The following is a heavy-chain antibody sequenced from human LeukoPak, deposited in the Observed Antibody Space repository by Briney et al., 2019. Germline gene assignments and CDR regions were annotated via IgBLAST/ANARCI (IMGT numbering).Heavy chain of an antibody. D-gene: IGHD6-19*01. CDR2: ISYDGSNK. Sequence: GGSLRLSCAASGFTFSSYGMHWVRQAPGKGLEWVAVISYDGSNKYYADSVKGRFTISRDNSKNTLYLQMNSLRAEDTAVYYCAREDSSGWYRGIFDYWGQGTLVTVSS. CDR3: AREDSSGWYRGIFDY. V-gene: IGHV3-30*03. J-gene: IGHJ4*02. CDR1: GFTFSSYG.